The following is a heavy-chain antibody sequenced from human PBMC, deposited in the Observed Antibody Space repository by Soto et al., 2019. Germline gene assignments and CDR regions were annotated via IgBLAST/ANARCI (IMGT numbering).Heavy chain of an antibody. CDR1: CESLSAYY. J-gene: IGHJ6*02. CDR3: ARGTVYVPFLFPCLDV. V-gene: IGHV4-34*01. CDR2: INQSGST. Sequence: PWETLSLTCAVYCESLSAYYWTWIRQPPGKGLEWIGEINQSGSTNYNPSLKSRVTMSADTSKKHFSLKVTSVTAADTAVYYCARGTVYVPFLFPCLDVWGQGTTVTVSS. D-gene: IGHD3-10*02.